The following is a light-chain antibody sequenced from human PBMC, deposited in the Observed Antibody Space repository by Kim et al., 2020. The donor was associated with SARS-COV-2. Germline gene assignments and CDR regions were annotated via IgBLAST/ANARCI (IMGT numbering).Light chain of an antibody. CDR3: QKYDDAPLS. CDR1: QGISNH. CDR2: AAS. J-gene: IGKJ4*01. Sequence: ASGGNRVAITGRASQGISNHLDWYQQTPGKVPKLLIYAASALQSGVPSRFSGRGSGTDFTLTITTLQPEDAAIYYCQKYDDAPLSFGGGTKVDIK. V-gene: IGKV1-27*01.